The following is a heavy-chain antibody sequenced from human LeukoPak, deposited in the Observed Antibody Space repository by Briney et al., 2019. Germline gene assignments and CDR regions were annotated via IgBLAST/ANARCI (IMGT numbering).Heavy chain of an antibody. CDR1: GFTFSSYS. V-gene: IGHV3-21*04. J-gene: IGHJ6*03. Sequence: PGGSLRLSCAASGFTFSSYSMNWVRQAPGKGLEWVSSISSSSSYIYYADSVKGRFTISRDNAKNSLYLQTNSLRAEDTAVYYCAKTSRIAAAGTHYYYYYMDVWGKGTTVTVSS. CDR3: AKTSRIAAAGTHYYYYYMDV. D-gene: IGHD6-13*01. CDR2: ISSSSSYI.